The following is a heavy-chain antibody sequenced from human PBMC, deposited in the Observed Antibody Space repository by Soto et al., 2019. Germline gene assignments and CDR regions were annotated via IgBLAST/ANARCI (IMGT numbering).Heavy chain of an antibody. V-gene: IGHV4-4*02. CDR2: IYHSGFT. Sequence: PSETLSLTCSVSGGSIISDNWWGWVRQSPGKGLEWIAEIYHSGFTHYNPSLKSRVTISIDKSKNEFSLNLSSVAAADTALYYCATHLRKSLPLWGQGTRDTVSS. CDR1: GGSIISDNW. CDR3: ATHLRKSLPL. J-gene: IGHJ4*02.